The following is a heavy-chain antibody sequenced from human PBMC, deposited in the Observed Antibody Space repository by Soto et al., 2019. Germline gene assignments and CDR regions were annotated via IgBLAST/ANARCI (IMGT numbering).Heavy chain of an antibody. V-gene: IGHV3-48*02. CDR1: GFTFSSYS. CDR3: AIDWYSNALAPDAFDI. Sequence: EVPLVESGGGLVQPGESLRLSCAASGFTFSSYSLNWVRQAPGKGLEWVSYISTSSSNIYYADSVKGRFTISRDNANNSLYLQMNSLRDADTAVYCCAIDWYSNALAPDAFDIWGQGTMVIVSS. D-gene: IGHD5-18*01. CDR2: ISTSSSNI. J-gene: IGHJ3*02.